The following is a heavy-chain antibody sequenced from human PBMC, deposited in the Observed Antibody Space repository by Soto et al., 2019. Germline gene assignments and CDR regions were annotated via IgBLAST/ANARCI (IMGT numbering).Heavy chain of an antibody. V-gene: IGHV4-61*01. J-gene: IGHJ6*02. CDR2: IYYSGST. CDR1: GGSVSSGSYY. Sequence: SETLSLTCTVSGGSVSSGSYYWSWIRQPPGKGLEWIGYIYYSGSTNYNPSLKSRVTISVDTSKNQFSLKLSSVTAADTAVYYCARRWFGELLYDYYYYGMDVWGQGTTVTVSS. CDR3: ARRWFGELLYDYYYYGMDV. D-gene: IGHD3-10*01.